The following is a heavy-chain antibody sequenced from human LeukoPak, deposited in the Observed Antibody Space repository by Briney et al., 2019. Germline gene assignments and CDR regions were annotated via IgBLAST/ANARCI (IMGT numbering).Heavy chain of an antibody. Sequence: SETLSLTCSVSGGSISSSSYYWSWIRQPPGKGPEWIGSIYYSGNTYYTPSLMSRVTMSVDTSTTQFSLKLSSVTAADTAVYYCARPNSGAYWGYFDYWGQGTLVTVSS. J-gene: IGHJ4*02. CDR1: GGSISSSSYY. CDR3: ARPNSGAYWGYFDY. V-gene: IGHV4-39*01. D-gene: IGHD1-26*01. CDR2: IYYSGNT.